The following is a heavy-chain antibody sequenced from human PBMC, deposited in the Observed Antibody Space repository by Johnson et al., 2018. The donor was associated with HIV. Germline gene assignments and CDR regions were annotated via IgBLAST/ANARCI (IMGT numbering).Heavy chain of an antibody. Sequence: QVQLVESGGGVVQPGRSLRLSCAASGFTFSSYAMHWVRQAPGKGLEWVAVISYDGSNKYYADSVKGRFTISRDNSKNTLYLQMNSLRAEYTALYYCARESLDAFDIWGQGTMVTVSS. CDR1: GFTFSSYA. V-gene: IGHV3-30-3*01. CDR2: ISYDGSNK. CDR3: ARESLDAFDI. J-gene: IGHJ3*02.